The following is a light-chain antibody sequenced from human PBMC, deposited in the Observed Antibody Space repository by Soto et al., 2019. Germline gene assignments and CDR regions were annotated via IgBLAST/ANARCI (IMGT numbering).Light chain of an antibody. CDR3: QQSYSTLHT. V-gene: IGKV1-39*01. J-gene: IGKJ4*01. CDR2: AAS. CDR1: QSISSY. Sequence: DIPMTQSPSSLSASVGDRVTITCRASQSISSYLNWYQQKPGKAPKLLIYAASSLQSGVPSRFSGSGSGTDFTLTISSLQPEDFATYYCQQSYSTLHTFGGGTKVEIK.